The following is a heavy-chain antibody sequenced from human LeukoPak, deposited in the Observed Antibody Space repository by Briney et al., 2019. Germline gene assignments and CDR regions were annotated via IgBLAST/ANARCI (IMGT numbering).Heavy chain of an antibody. J-gene: IGHJ4*02. D-gene: IGHD2-8*02. CDR1: GFIVSSDY. CDR2: IYSGGST. CDR3: ASGGKYCTGGACYGD. V-gene: IGHV3-53*01. Sequence: GGSLRLSCAASGFIVSSDYISWVRQTPGKGLEWVSVIYSGGSTFYADSVKGRFTISRDNSKNTVYLQMNSLRAKDTAVYYCASGGKYCTGGACYGDWGQGTLVTVSS.